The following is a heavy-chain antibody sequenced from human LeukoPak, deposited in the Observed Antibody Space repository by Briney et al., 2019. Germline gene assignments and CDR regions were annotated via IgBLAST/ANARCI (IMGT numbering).Heavy chain of an antibody. CDR2: IKSKTDGGTT. J-gene: IGHJ4*02. Sequence: GGSLRLSCAASGFTFSNAWMSWVRQTPGKGLEWAGRIKSKTDGGTTDYAAPVKGRFTISRDDSKNTLYLQMYSLKTEDTAVYYCTTSGSHYGTSDYWGQGTLVTVSS. CDR3: TTSGSHYGTSDY. CDR1: GFTFSNAW. V-gene: IGHV3-15*01. D-gene: IGHD1-26*01.